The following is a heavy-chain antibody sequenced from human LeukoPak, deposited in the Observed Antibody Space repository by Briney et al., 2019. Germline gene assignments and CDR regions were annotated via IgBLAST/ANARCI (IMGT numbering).Heavy chain of an antibody. CDR1: GFTFSNYA. CDR3: ARAPMSYDSSGFGGAFDI. D-gene: IGHD3-22*01. CDR2: ISYDWTNK. Sequence: GGSLRLSCAASGFTFSNYAMHWVRQAPGKGLEWVAVISYDWTNKYYADSVKGRFTISRDNSKNTMYLQMNSLRAEDTAMYYCARAPMSYDSSGFGGAFDIWGQGTMVTVSS. V-gene: IGHV3-30-3*01. J-gene: IGHJ3*02.